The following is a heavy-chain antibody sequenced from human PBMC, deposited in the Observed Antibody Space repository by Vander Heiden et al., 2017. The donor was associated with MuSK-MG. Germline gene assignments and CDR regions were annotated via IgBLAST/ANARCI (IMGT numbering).Heavy chain of an antibody. V-gene: IGHV1-46*03. Sequence: QVQLVQSGAEVKKPGASVKVSCQASGYTFTSYYMHWVRQAPGQGREWMGIINPSGGSTSYAQKFQGRVTMTRDTSTSTVYMELSSLRSEDTAVYYCARDRSPAGVATSYYFDYWGQGTLVTVSS. CDR1: GYTFTSYY. J-gene: IGHJ4*02. CDR3: ARDRSPAGVATSYYFDY. CDR2: INPSGGST. D-gene: IGHD5-12*01.